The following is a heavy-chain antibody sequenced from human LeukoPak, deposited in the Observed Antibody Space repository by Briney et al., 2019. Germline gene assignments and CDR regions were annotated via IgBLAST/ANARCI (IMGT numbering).Heavy chain of an antibody. Sequence: SQTLSLTCTVSGGSISSGYYWGWIRPPPGKGLGWIRSNYHSGSTYYNPSLKSRVTISVDTSKNQFSLKLSSVTAADTAVYYCARDRGDYYGSSGSSWVLAYYYYGMDVWGQGTTVTVSS. J-gene: IGHJ6*02. CDR3: ARDRGDYYGSSGSSWVLAYYYYGMDV. V-gene: IGHV4-38-2*02. D-gene: IGHD3-22*01. CDR1: GGSISSGYY. CDR2: NYHSGST.